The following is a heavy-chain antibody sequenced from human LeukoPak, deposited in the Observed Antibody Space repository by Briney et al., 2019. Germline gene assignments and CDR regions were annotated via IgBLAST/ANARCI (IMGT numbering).Heavy chain of an antibody. D-gene: IGHD3-10*01. CDR2: IYYSGST. Sequence: SETLSLTCTVSSGSISSGAYYWGWIRQPPGKGLEWIGSIYYSGSTYYNPSLKSRVTISVDTSKNQFSLKLSSVTAADTAVYFCAGARITMVRGGADYYYYGMDVWGQGTTVTVSS. J-gene: IGHJ6*02. CDR1: SGSISSGAYY. CDR3: AGARITMVRGGADYYYYGMDV. V-gene: IGHV4-39*07.